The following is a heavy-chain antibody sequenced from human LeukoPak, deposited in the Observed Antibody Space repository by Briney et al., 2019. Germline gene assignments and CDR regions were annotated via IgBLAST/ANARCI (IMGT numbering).Heavy chain of an antibody. CDR2: ISAYNGNT. J-gene: IGHJ4*02. CDR3: ATLFDFHY. V-gene: IGHV1-18*01. CDR1: GYTFPSYG. Sequence: ASVKVSCTASGYTFPSYGISWVRQAPGQGLEWMGWISAYNGNTNYAQKFQGRVTMTRNTSISTAYMELSSLRSEDTAVYYCATLFDFHYWGQGTLVTVSS.